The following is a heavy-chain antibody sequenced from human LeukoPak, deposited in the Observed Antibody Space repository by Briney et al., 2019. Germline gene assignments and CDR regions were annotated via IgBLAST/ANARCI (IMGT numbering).Heavy chain of an antibody. V-gene: IGHV3-23*01. CDR1: EFTFNSYA. CDR2: ISGSGGST. Sequence: PGGSLRLPCAASEFTFNSYAMSWIRQAPGKGLEWVSAISGSGGSTYYADSVRGRLTISRDNSKNTLYLQMNSLRAEDTAVYYCAKSGASIAARPMDYWGQGTLVTVSS. J-gene: IGHJ4*02. CDR3: AKSGASIAARPMDY. D-gene: IGHD6-6*01.